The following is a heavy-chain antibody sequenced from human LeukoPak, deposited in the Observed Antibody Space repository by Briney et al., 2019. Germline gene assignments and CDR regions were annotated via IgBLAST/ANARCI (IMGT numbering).Heavy chain of an antibody. CDR3: ARGGPVSATLITIFGVVPPHYYYGMDV. CDR2: MNPNSGNT. D-gene: IGHD3-3*01. V-gene: IGHV1-8*01. Sequence: ASVTVSCKASGYTFTSYDINWVRQATGQGLEWMGWMNPNSGNTGYAQKFQGRVTMTRNTSISTAYMELSSLRSEDTAVYYCARGGPVSATLITIFGVVPPHYYYGMDVWGQGTTVTVSS. J-gene: IGHJ6*02. CDR1: GYTFTSYD.